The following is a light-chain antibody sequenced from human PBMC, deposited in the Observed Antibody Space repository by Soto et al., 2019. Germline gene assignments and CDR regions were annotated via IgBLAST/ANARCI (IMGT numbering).Light chain of an antibody. Sequence: QSVLTQPASVSGSPGQSITISCTGTSSDVGGYNYVSWFQQHPGKAPKLLIYEVNNRPSGVSNRFSGSKSGNTASLTISGLQTEDEADYYCNSFTSSNTWVFGGGTKLTVL. V-gene: IGLV2-14*01. CDR3: NSFTSSNTWV. J-gene: IGLJ3*02. CDR2: EVN. CDR1: SSDVGGYNY.